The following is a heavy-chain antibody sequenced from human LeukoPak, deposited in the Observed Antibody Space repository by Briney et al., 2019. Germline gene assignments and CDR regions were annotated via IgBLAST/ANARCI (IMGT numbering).Heavy chain of an antibody. Sequence: GGSLRLSCAASGFTVSSNYMSWVRQAPGKGLEWVSVIYSGGSTYYADSVKGRFTISRDNSKNTLYLQMNSLRAEGTAVYYCASGCSSTSCYGLDYYYYYMDVWGKGTTVTVSS. CDR1: GFTVSSNY. CDR2: IYSGGST. D-gene: IGHD2-2*01. CDR3: ASGCSSTSCYGLDYYYYYMDV. J-gene: IGHJ6*03. V-gene: IGHV3-66*02.